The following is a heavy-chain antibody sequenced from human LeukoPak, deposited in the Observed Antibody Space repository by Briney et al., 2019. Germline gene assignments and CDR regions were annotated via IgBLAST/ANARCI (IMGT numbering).Heavy chain of an antibody. D-gene: IGHD3-10*01. V-gene: IGHV4-59*02. J-gene: IGHJ3*02. Sequence: ETLSLTCTVSGGSVSSYYWSWIRQPPGKGLEWIGYIYYSGSTNYNPSLKSRVTISVDTSKNQFSLKLSTVTAADTAVYYCARGGDRYAFDIWGPGTMVTVSS. CDR2: IYYSGST. CDR1: GGSVSSYY. CDR3: ARGGDRYAFDI.